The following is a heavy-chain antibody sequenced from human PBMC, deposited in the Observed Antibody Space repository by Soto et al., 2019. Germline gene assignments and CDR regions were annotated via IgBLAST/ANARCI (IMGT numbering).Heavy chain of an antibody. Sequence: LSLTCTVSGDSVSSGDYYWAWIRQPPGKGLEWVGHIYFSGRTNYIPSLESRVTISLDTSKKQFCLKLTSVTAADTAVYYCARVPMGTDRLYWSDPWGQGTRVNGS. D-gene: IGHD5-18*01. CDR3: ARVPMGTDRLYWSDP. V-gene: IGHV4-61*08. CDR1: GDSVSSGDYY. CDR2: IYFSGRT. J-gene: IGHJ5*02.